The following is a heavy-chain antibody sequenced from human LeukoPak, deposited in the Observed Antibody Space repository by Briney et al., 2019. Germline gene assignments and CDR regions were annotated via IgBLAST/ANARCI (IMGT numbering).Heavy chain of an antibody. J-gene: IGHJ3*01. V-gene: IGHV3-74*01. Sequence: GGSVRLSCVASGFTFSENWMHWVRQAPGKGLAWVSHINRDGGLTNYADSVKGRFTISRDNARNTVYLQMSSLRVEDTAIYFCAREEHRLAEAGTSAFDLGGQGALVTVSP. D-gene: IGHD6-13*01. CDR3: AREEHRLAEAGTSAFDL. CDR2: INRDGGLT. CDR1: GFTFSENW.